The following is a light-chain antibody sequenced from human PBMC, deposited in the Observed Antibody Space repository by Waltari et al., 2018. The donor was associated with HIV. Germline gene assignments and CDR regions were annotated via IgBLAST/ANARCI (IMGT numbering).Light chain of an antibody. J-gene: IGLJ2*01. CDR3: SSFSITSTLVV. CDR1: SSDIGGYKY. V-gene: IGLV2-14*03. Sequence: QSALNQPASVSGSPGQSITIPCHGTSSDIGGYKYVSWYQQNPGKAPKLMIFDASNRPSGISNRFSGSKSGNTASLTISGLQADDEAHYFCSSFSITSTLVVFGGGTKLTVL. CDR2: DAS.